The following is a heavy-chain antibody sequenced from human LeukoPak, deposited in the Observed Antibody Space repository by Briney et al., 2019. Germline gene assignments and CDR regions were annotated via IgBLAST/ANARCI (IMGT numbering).Heavy chain of an antibody. J-gene: IGHJ4*02. CDR3: VKGRISEDGLDF. Sequence: PGGSLRLSCAASGFTFSRSAMTWVRQTPGKGMDWVSSISSSGNTYYADSVKGRFTISRDNSNNMLYLQMNSLRAEDTAVYYCVKGRISEDGLDFWGQGTLVTVSS. CDR1: GFTFSRSA. CDR2: ISSSGNT. V-gene: IGHV3-23*01. D-gene: IGHD6-13*01.